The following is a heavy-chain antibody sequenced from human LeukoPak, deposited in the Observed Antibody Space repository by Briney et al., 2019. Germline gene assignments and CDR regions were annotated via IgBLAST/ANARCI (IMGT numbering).Heavy chain of an antibody. D-gene: IGHD1-7*01. V-gene: IGHV3-66*01. Sequence: GSLLLSCTASGFSVDSRFMNWVRQAPGKGPEWVSFITPGGHTDYTESVKGRFTIYRDNVRNTLSLQMNSLRVEDTAVYYCARGTSGTTTFDFWGPGTLVTVSS. CDR1: GFSVDSRF. CDR3: ARGTSGTTTFDF. J-gene: IGHJ4*02. CDR2: ITPGGHT.